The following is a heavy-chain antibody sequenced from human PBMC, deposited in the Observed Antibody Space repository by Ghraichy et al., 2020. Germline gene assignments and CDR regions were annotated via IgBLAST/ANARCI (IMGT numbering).Heavy chain of an antibody. V-gene: IGHV3-13*01. J-gene: IGHJ4*02. Sequence: GGSLRLSCAASGFTFSNYDMHWVRRATGKGLEWVSAISSAGDTYYPDSVKGRFTISRENAHNSLYLQMNSLRPGDTAVYYCARVGVMAYDYWGQGILVTVSS. CDR1: GFTFSNYD. CDR3: ARVGVMAYDY. CDR2: ISSAGDT. D-gene: IGHD3-16*01.